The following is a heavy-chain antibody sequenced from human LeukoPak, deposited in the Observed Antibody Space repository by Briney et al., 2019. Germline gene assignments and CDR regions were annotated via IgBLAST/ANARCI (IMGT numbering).Heavy chain of an antibody. CDR1: GGTFSSYT. D-gene: IGHD3-3*01. CDR3: ASTHEKLTIFGVVISDY. V-gene: IGHV1-69*02. Sequence: SVKVSCKASGGTFSSYTISWVRQATGQGLEWMGRIIPILGIANYAQKFQGRVTITADKSTSTAYMELSSLRSEDTAVYYCASTHEKLTIFGVVISDYWGQGTLVTVSS. CDR2: IIPILGIA. J-gene: IGHJ4*02.